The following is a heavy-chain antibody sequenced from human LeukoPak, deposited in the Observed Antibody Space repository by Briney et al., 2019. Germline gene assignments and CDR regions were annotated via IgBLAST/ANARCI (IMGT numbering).Heavy chain of an antibody. CDR2: ISSSSSYI. Sequence: PGGSLRLSCVLSGLTFSDAWMSWVRQAPGKGLEWVSSISSSSSYIYYADSVKGRFTISRDNAKNSLYLQMNSLRAEDTAVYYCARDRIHYGMDVWGQGTTVTVSS. V-gene: IGHV3-21*01. J-gene: IGHJ6*02. CDR1: GLTFSDAW. CDR3: ARDRIHYGMDV.